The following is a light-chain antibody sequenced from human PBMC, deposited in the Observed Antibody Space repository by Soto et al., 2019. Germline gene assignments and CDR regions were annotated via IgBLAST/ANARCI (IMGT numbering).Light chain of an antibody. CDR3: LQHHIYPIS. CDR1: QGILTD. Sequence: IPMPASSFSLSASKVHRVTITSRASQGILTDLGWYHQKPGKDSKRLIYAAASLQSGVPLRFSGCGSEAEFTVTISPLQHEDSATYYQLQHHIYPISFRQGTRLEIK. CDR2: AAA. V-gene: IGKV1-17*01. J-gene: IGKJ5*01.